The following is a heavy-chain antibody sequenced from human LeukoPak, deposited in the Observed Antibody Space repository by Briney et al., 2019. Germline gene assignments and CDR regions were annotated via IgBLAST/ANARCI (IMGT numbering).Heavy chain of an antibody. D-gene: IGHD3-3*01. CDR3: ARVRKIVVWSGYSYYFDY. Sequence: ASVKVSCKVSGYTLTELSMHWVRQAPGKGLEWMGGFDPEDGETIYAQKFQGRVTMTEDTSTDTAYMELSSLRSEDTAVYYCARVRKIVVWSGYSYYFDYWGQGTLVTVSS. J-gene: IGHJ4*02. CDR2: FDPEDGET. CDR1: GYTLTELS. V-gene: IGHV1-24*01.